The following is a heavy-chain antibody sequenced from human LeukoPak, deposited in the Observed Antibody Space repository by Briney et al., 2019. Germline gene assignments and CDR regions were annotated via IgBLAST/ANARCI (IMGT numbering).Heavy chain of an antibody. V-gene: IGHV1-18*01. J-gene: IGHJ4*02. CDR1: GYTFTSYG. CDR2: ISAYNGNT. Sequence: ASVKVSCKASGYTFTSYGISWVRQAPGQGLEWMGWISAYNGNTNYAQKLQGRVTMTTDTSTSTAYMELRSLRSDDTAVYYCAGIRRYCSGGSCYFFDYWGQGTLVAVSS. CDR3: AGIRRYCSGGSCYFFDY. D-gene: IGHD2-15*01.